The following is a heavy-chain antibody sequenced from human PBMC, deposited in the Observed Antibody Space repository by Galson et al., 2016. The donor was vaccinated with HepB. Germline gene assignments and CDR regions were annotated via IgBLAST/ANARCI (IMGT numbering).Heavy chain of an antibody. CDR2: FAPEDGET. J-gene: IGHJ1*01. CDR3: TTQLRTEPADF. Sequence: SVKVSCKVSGYTLNEVSIHWVRQAPGRGLEWMGGFAPEDGETIYAQKFQGRVTMTEDKSTDTAYMELSSLRSGDTAVFYCTTQLRTEPADFWGQGTLVTVSS. CDR1: GYTLNEVS. V-gene: IGHV1-24*01. D-gene: IGHD1-26*01.